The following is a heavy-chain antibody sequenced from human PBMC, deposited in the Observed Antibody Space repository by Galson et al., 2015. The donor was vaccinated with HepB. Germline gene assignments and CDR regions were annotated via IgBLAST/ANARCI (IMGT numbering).Heavy chain of an antibody. CDR3: ARDFLWGIAAADTGGVAFDI. Sequence: SVKVSCKASGYTFTRYGFSWVRQAPGQGLEWMGWISGYTGNTKYAQKVQGRVTMTTDTSTSTAYMELRSLRSDDTAVYYCARDFLWGIAAADTGGVAFDIWGQGTMVTVSS. J-gene: IGHJ3*02. CDR1: GYTFTRYG. V-gene: IGHV1-18*01. CDR2: ISGYTGNT. D-gene: IGHD6-13*01.